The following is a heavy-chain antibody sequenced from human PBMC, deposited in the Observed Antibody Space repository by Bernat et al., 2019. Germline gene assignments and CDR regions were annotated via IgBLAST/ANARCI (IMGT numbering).Heavy chain of an antibody. V-gene: IGHV3-7*03. CDR3: ARVPLSIAADGTFDY. D-gene: IGHD6-13*01. Sequence: EVQLVESGGGLVQPGGSLRLSCAASGFTFSSYWMSWVRQAPGKGLEWVANIKQDGSEKYYVDSVKGRFTISRDNAKNSLYLQMNSLRVEDTAVYYCARVPLSIAADGTFDYWGQGTLVTVSS. J-gene: IGHJ4*02. CDR2: IKQDGSEK. CDR1: GFTFSSYW.